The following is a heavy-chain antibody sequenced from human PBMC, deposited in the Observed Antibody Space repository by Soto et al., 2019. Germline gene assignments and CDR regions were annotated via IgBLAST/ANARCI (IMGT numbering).Heavy chain of an antibody. CDR2: ISSNGGST. D-gene: IGHD3-22*01. Sequence: GGSLRLSCSASGFTFSSYAMHWVRQAPGKGLEYVSAISSNGGSTYYADSVKGRFTISRDNSKNTLYLQMSSLRAEDTAVYYCVKDPDYYDSSGLGAFDIWGQGTMVTVSS. CDR1: GFTFSSYA. J-gene: IGHJ3*02. CDR3: VKDPDYYDSSGLGAFDI. V-gene: IGHV3-64D*08.